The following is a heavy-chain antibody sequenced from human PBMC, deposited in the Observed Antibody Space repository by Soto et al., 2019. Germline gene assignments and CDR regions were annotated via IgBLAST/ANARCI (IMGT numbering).Heavy chain of an antibody. V-gene: IGHV4-4*07. J-gene: IGHJ6*02. CDR3: ARDGTGSYYRPSSGYYGMDV. D-gene: IGHD3-10*01. CDR2: MYTSGST. CDR1: GSSISSYY. Sequence: SETLSLTCTVAGSSISSYYWSWIRQPAGKGLERIGRMYTSGSTNYNPSLKSRVTMSVDTSKNQFSLKLSSVTAADTAVYYCARDGTGSYYRPSSGYYGMDVWGQGTTVTVSS.